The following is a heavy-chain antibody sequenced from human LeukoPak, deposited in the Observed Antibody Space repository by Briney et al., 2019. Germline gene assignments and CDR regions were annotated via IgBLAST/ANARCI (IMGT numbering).Heavy chain of an antibody. D-gene: IGHD2-2*02. V-gene: IGHV3-43D*03. CDR1: GFTLDDYA. CDR2: ISWDGGST. J-gene: IGHJ4*02. Sequence: GGSLRLSCAASGFTLDDYAMHWVRQAPGKGLEWVALISWDGGSTYYADSVRGRFTISRDNSKDSLFLQMNSLRAEDTALYYCARGGAYCSGASCYTLDSWGQGTLVTVSS. CDR3: ARGGAYCSGASCYTLDS.